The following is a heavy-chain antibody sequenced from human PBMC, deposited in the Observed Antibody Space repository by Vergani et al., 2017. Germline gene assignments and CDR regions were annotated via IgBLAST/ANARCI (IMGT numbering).Heavy chain of an antibody. J-gene: IGHJ6*03. Sequence: EVQLVESGGGLVKPGGSLRLSCAASGFTFSSYSMNWVRQAPGKGLEWVSSISSSSSYIYYADSVKGRFTISRDNAKNSLYLQMNSLRAEDTAVYYCASFGVGYYNMDVWGKGTTVTVSS. D-gene: IGHD3-3*01. CDR2: ISSSSSYI. V-gene: IGHV3-21*01. CDR3: ASFGVGYYNMDV. CDR1: GFTFSSYS.